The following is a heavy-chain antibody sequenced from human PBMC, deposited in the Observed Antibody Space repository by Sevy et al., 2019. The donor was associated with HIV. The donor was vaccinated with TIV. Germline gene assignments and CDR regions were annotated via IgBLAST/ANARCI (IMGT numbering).Heavy chain of an antibody. Sequence: ASVKVSCKASGGTFSSYAISWVRQAPGQGLEWMGGIIPIFGTANYAQKFQGRVTITADESTSTAYMKLSSLRSEDTAVYYCAKQGGYSYGSGYGMDVWGQGTTVTVSS. J-gene: IGHJ6*02. CDR2: IIPIFGTA. D-gene: IGHD5-18*01. V-gene: IGHV1-69*13. CDR3: AKQGGYSYGSGYGMDV. CDR1: GGTFSSYA.